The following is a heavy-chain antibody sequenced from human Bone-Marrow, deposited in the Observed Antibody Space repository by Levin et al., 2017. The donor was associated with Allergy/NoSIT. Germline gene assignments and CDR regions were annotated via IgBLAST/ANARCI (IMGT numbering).Heavy chain of an antibody. CDR3: ARGRNSSAPHWYYFDY. CDR2: INHSGST. V-gene: IGHV4-34*01. CDR1: GGSFSGYY. D-gene: IGHD6-13*01. Sequence: SETLSLTCAVYGGSFSGYYWSWIRQPPGKGLEWIGEINHSGSTNYNPSLKSRVTISVDTSKNQFSLKLSSVTAADTAVYYCARGRNSSAPHWYYFDYWGQGTLVTVSS. J-gene: IGHJ4*02.